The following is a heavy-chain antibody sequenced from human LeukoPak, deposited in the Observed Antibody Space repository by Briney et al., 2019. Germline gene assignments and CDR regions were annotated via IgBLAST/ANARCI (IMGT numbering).Heavy chain of an antibody. J-gene: IGHJ4*02. CDR1: GYTFTSYD. V-gene: IGHV1-8*01. Sequence: ASVKVSCKASGYTFTSYDINWVRQATGQGLEWMGWMNPNSGNTGYAQKFQGRVTMTRNTSISTAYMELSSLRSEDTAVYYCARGEQGYYYDSSGYYGLYYWGQGTLVTVSS. CDR2: MNPNSGNT. D-gene: IGHD3-22*01. CDR3: ARGEQGYYYDSSGYYGLYY.